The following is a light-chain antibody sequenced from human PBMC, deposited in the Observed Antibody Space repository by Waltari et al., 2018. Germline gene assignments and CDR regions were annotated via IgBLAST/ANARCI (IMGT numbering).Light chain of an antibody. CDR3: QQYNISPYT. CDR2: KSF. Sequence: DIQMTQSPSTLSASVGDRVTITCRASQSISNWLAWYQQKPGKAPKVLIYKSFTLQSGVPSRFSGSGSETEFSLTISSLQPDDFATYYCQQYNISPYTFGQGTTVEI. J-gene: IGKJ2*01. V-gene: IGKV1-5*03. CDR1: QSISNW.